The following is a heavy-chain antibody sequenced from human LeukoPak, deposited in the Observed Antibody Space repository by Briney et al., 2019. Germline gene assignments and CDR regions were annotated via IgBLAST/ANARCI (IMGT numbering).Heavy chain of an antibody. CDR2: ISAYNGNT. Sequence: GASVKVSCKASGYTFTSYGISWVRQAPGQGFEWMGWISAYNGNTNYAQKLQGRVAMTTDTSTSTAYMELRSLRSDDTAVYYCARPYYDSSAPPYDYWGQGTLVTVSS. J-gene: IGHJ4*02. D-gene: IGHD3-22*01. CDR1: GYTFTSYG. CDR3: ARPYYDSSAPPYDY. V-gene: IGHV1-18*01.